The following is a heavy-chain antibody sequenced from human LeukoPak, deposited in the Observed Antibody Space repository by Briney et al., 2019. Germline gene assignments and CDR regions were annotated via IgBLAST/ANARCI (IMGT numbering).Heavy chain of an antibody. J-gene: IGHJ4*02. Sequence: GGSLRLSCAASGFTFSSYGMHWVRQAPGKGLEWVAVIWYDGSNKYYADSVKGRFTISRDNSKNTLYLRMNSLRAEDTAVYYCARSHRPYYYDSSGLDYWGQGTLVTVSS. V-gene: IGHV3-33*01. D-gene: IGHD3-22*01. CDR1: GFTFSSYG. CDR3: ARSHRPYYYDSSGLDY. CDR2: IWYDGSNK.